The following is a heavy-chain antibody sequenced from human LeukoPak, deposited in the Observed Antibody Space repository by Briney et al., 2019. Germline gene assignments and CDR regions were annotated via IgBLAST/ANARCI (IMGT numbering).Heavy chain of an antibody. V-gene: IGHV4-4*07. J-gene: IGHJ5*02. CDR2: IYTSGST. CDR1: GGSISSYY. Sequence: PSETLSLTCTVSGGSISSYYWSWIRQPAGKGLEWIGRIYTSGSTNYNPSLKSRVTMSVDTSKNQFSLKLSSVTAADTAVYYCARVDYYPSGTYINWFDPWGQGTQVTVSS. CDR3: ARVDYYPSGTYINWFDP. D-gene: IGHD3-10*01.